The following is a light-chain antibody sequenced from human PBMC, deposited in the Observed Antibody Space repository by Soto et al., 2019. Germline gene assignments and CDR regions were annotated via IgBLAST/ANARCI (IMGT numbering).Light chain of an antibody. CDR1: QSVSSSY. Sequence: ETGLTQSPGTLSLSPGDRATLSCRASQSVSSSYLAWYQQKPGQAPRLLIYDASRRATGIPDRFSGSGSGTEFTLTISSLQSEDFAVYYCQQYNNWPRTFGPGTKVDIK. V-gene: IGKV3D-15*01. J-gene: IGKJ3*01. CDR2: DAS. CDR3: QQYNNWPRT.